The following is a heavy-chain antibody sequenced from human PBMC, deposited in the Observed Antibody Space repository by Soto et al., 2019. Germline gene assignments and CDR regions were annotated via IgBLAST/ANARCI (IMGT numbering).Heavy chain of an antibody. CDR2: INGDGRTI. V-gene: IGHV3-74*01. CDR1: GFTFSDYW. J-gene: IGHJ4*02. Sequence: GRSLRLSCAASGFTFSDYWMHWVRQTPGKGLVWVSRINGDGRTITYADSVKGRFTISRDNAENTLYLQMDSLRDDDTAVYYCARSLSGKTYDYWSQGTLVTVSS. CDR3: ARSLSGKTYDY.